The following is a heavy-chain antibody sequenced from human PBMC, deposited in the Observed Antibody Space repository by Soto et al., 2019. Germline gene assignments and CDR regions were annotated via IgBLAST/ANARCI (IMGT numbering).Heavy chain of an antibody. J-gene: IGHJ4*02. V-gene: IGHV3-33*01. CDR2: IWYDGSNK. CDR3: ARDKYYYDSSGYCGTDY. Sequence: GGSLRLSCAASGFTFSSYGMHWVRQAPGKGLEWVAVIWYDGSNKYYADSVKGRFTISRDNSKNTLYLQMNSLRAEDTAVYYCARDKYYYDSSGYCGTDYWGQGTLVTVSS. D-gene: IGHD3-22*01. CDR1: GFTFSSYG.